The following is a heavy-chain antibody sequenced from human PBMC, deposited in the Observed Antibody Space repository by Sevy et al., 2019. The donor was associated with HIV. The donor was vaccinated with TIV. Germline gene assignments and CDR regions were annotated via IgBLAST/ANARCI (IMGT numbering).Heavy chain of an antibody. CDR1: GFTFSNYY. D-gene: IGHD6-19*01. CDR3: ANRAGPIFDN. J-gene: IGHJ4*02. CDR2: ISDSGGYT. V-gene: IGHV3-23*01. Sequence: GGCLRLSCVVSGFTFSNYYMSWVRQAPGKGLEWVSVISDSGGYTSYTDSVKGRFTISRDNSKNTLYRQMNSLRVEDTAIYYCANRAGPIFDNWGQGTLVTVSS.